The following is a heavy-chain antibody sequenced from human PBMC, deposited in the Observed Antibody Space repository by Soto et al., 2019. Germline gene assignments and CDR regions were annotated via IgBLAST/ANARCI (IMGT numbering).Heavy chain of an antibody. D-gene: IGHD1-1*01. CDR1: GFTFSSYS. V-gene: IGHV3-23*01. CDR2: IGPSGDGI. J-gene: IGHJ4*02. CDR3: AKYSTTAPSRYFDL. Sequence: PGGSLMLSRAGPGFTFSSYSVAWILQAPGKGLDWVSFIGPSGDGIEYADSVEGRSFISRDNSRNTLYLQMNSLRPDDTAVYYCAKYSTTAPSRYFDLWGQGTMVTVSS.